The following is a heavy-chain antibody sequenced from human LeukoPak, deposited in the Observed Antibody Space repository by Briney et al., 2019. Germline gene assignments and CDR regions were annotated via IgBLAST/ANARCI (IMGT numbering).Heavy chain of an antibody. Sequence: ASVKVSCKTSGYTFTGHYMHWVRQAPGQGLEWMAWINPNSGGTNSAQKFQGRVTMTRDTSISTAYMELSSLRSDDTAVYYCASALIAVDGTSFDSWGQGTLVTVSS. CDR2: INPNSGGT. J-gene: IGHJ4*02. CDR1: GYTFTGHY. V-gene: IGHV1-2*02. D-gene: IGHD6-19*01. CDR3: ASALIAVDGTSFDS.